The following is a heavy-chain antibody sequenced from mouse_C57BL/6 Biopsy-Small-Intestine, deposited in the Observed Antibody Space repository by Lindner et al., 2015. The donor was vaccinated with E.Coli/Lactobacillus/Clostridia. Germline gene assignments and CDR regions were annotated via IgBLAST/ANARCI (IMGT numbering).Heavy chain of an antibody. CDR3: VRDQRYSNDAMDY. D-gene: IGHD2-5*01. Sequence: ESGGGLVQPKGSLKPSCAASGFSFNTYAMNWVRQAPGKGLEWVARIRSKSNNYATYYADSVKDRFTISRDDSQSMLYLQMNNLKTEDTAMYYCVRDQRYSNDAMDYWGQGTSVTVSS. V-gene: IGHV10-1*01. J-gene: IGHJ4*01. CDR1: GFSFNTYA. CDR2: IRSKSNNYAT.